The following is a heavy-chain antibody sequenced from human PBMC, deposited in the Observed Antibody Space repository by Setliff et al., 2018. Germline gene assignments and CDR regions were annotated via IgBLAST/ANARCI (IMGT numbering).Heavy chain of an antibody. V-gene: IGHV1-3*01. CDR3: ARGRSTYFIDV. CDR2: INAGNGDT. Sequence: ASVKVSCKASGYTFTNYGLHWVRQAPGQRLEWMGWINAGNGDTKFSQKFQDTITMTADTSASTAYMELSSLRSEDTAVYYCARGRSTYFIDVWGKGTTVTVSS. J-gene: IGHJ6*03. CDR1: GYTFTNYG.